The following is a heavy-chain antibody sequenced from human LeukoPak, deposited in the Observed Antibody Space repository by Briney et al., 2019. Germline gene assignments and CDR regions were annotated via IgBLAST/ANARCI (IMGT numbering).Heavy chain of an antibody. D-gene: IGHD5-18*01. CDR2: ISGSGDNT. J-gene: IGHJ4*02. CDR1: GFSVSSYN. V-gene: IGHV3-23*01. CDR3: AKEPPMVWLHLIDY. Sequence: GGSLRLSCAASGFSVSSYNLNWVRQAPGKGLEWVSTISGSGDNTYYADSVRDRFTISRDNSKNTLYLQMNSLRAEDTAVYYCAKEPPMVWLHLIDYWGQGTLVTVSS.